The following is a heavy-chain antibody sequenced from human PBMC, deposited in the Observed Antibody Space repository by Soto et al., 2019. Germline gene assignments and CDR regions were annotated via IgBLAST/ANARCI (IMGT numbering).Heavy chain of an antibody. CDR3: ATKLEGNYGDGGWFDP. J-gene: IGHJ5*02. D-gene: IGHD4-17*01. Sequence: GASVKVSCKVSGYTLTELSMHWVRQAPGKGLEWMGGFDPEDGETIYAQKFQGRVTMTEDTSTDTAYMELSSLRSEDTAVYYCATKLEGNYGDGGWFDPWGQGTLVTVSS. V-gene: IGHV1-24*01. CDR2: FDPEDGET. CDR1: GYTLTELS.